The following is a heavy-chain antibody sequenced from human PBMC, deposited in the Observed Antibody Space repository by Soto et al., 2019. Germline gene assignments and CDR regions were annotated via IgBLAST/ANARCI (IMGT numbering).Heavy chain of an antibody. CDR2: ISYDGSNK. CDR3: AKSPSYPVHLDY. V-gene: IGHV3-30*18. Sequence: QVQLVESGGGVVQPGRSLRLSCAASGFTFSTYGMHWVRQAPGKGLEWVSVISYDGSNKYYVDYVKGQFTISRDNSKNPLYLQMNSLRAEDTAVYYCAKSPSYPVHLDYWGQGTLVTVSS. CDR1: GFTFSTYG. D-gene: IGHD1-26*01. J-gene: IGHJ4*02.